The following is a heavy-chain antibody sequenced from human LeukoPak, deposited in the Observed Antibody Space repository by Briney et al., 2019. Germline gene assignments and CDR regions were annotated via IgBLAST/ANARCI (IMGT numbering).Heavy chain of an antibody. Sequence: ASVKVSCKVSGYTLTELSMHWVRQAPGKGLEWMGGFDPEDGETIYAQKFQGRVTMTEDTSADTAYMELSSLGSEDTAVYYCATGGGFGDLLNPYYYGMDVWGQGTTVTVSS. J-gene: IGHJ6*02. CDR2: FDPEDGET. CDR3: ATGGGFGDLLNPYYYGMDV. D-gene: IGHD3-10*01. V-gene: IGHV1-24*01. CDR1: GYTLTELS.